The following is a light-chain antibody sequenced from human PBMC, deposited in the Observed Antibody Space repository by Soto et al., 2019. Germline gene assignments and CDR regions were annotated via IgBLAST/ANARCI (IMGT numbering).Light chain of an antibody. Sequence: VMTQSPATLSVSPGERATLSCTASQSINSNLAWYQQRPGQAPRLLIYGASTRATGIPARFNGSGSGTEFTLTISSLQSEDFAVYYCQQYNNWPPWTFGQGTKVDI. J-gene: IGKJ1*01. CDR3: QQYNNWPPWT. CDR2: GAS. CDR1: QSINSN. V-gene: IGKV3-15*01.